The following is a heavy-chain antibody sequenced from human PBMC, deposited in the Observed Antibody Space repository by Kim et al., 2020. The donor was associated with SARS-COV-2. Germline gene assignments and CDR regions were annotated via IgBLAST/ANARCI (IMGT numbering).Heavy chain of an antibody. CDR2: ISYDGSNK. Sequence: GGSLRLSCAASGFTFSSYGMHWVRQAPGKGLEWVAVISYDGSNKYYADSVKGRFTISRDNSKNTLYLQMNSLRAEDTAVYYCAKDTFGGIVVVPAAHDAFDIWGQGTMVTVSS. CDR1: GFTFSSYG. J-gene: IGHJ3*02. CDR3: AKDTFGGIVVVPAAHDAFDI. D-gene: IGHD2-2*01. V-gene: IGHV3-30*18.